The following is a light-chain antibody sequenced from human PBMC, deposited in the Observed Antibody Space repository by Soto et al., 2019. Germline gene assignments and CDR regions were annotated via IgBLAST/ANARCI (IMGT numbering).Light chain of an antibody. CDR3: QQSYSTPFVT. CDR2: AAS. J-gene: IGKJ1*01. Sequence: DIQMTQSPSSLSASVGDRVTITCRASQSISSYLNWYHQKPGKAPKLLIYAASSLQSGVPSRFIGSGSGTDFTLTISSLQPEDFAPYYCQQSYSTPFVTFGQGTKVEIK. V-gene: IGKV1-39*01. CDR1: QSISSY.